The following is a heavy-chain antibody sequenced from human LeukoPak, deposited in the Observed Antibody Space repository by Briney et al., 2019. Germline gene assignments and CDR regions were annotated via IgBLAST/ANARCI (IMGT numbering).Heavy chain of an antibody. CDR1: GGSFSGYY. D-gene: IGHD2-8*01. Sequence: SETLSLTCAVYGGSFSGYYWSWIRQPPGKGLEWIGEINHSGSTNYNPSLKSRVTISVDTSKNQFSLKLSSVTAADTAMYYCARDSGYCTNGVCWPYNWFDPWGQGTLVTVSS. V-gene: IGHV4-34*01. J-gene: IGHJ5*02. CDR2: INHSGST. CDR3: ARDSGYCTNGVCWPYNWFDP.